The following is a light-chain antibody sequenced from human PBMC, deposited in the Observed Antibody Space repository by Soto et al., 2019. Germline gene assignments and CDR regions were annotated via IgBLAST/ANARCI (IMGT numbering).Light chain of an antibody. CDR2: EVF. J-gene: IGKJ1*01. Sequence: EIVLTQSPATLSLSPGQRATLSCRASQSLGNYLAWYQQKPGQAPRLLIYEVFNRAAGTPARFSGSGSGTDFTLTISSLEPEDFAVYYCLQRNVWPLTFGEGTKVEVK. V-gene: IGKV3-11*01. CDR1: QSLGNY. CDR3: LQRNVWPLT.